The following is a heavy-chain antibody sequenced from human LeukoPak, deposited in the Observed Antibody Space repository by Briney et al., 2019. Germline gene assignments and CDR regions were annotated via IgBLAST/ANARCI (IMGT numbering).Heavy chain of an antibody. D-gene: IGHD5-18*01. CDR2: IWYDGSNE. Sequence: GGSLRLSCVVSGLTFSTYGMHWVRQAPGKGLEWVAFIWYDGSNEQYADSVKGRFTISRDNAKNSLYLQMNSLRAEDTALYYCARGGRGYSYGIDYWGQGTLVTVSS. CDR1: GLTFSTYG. V-gene: IGHV3-33*01. CDR3: ARGGRGYSYGIDY. J-gene: IGHJ4*02.